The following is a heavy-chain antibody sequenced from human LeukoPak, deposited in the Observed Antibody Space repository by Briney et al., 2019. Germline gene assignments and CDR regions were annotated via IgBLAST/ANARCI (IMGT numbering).Heavy chain of an antibody. D-gene: IGHD6-13*01. V-gene: IGHV3-21*01. Sequence: GGSLRLSCAASGFTFSSYSMNWVRQAPGKGLEWVSSISSSSSYIYYADSVKGRFTISRDNAKNSLYLQMNSLRAEDTAVYYCARVSPAAAAQGEDWFDPWGQGTLVTVSS. CDR1: GFTFSSYS. CDR2: ISSSSSYI. CDR3: ARVSPAAAAQGEDWFDP. J-gene: IGHJ5*02.